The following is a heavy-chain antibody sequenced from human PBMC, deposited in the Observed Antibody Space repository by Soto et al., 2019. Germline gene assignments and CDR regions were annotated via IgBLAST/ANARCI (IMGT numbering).Heavy chain of an antibody. V-gene: IGHV3-33*01. J-gene: IGHJ4*02. D-gene: IGHD1-26*01. CDR1: GFTFSSYG. Sequence: QVQLVESGGGVVQPGRSLRLSCAASGFTFSSYGMHWVRQAPGKGLEWVAVIWYDGSNKYYADSVKGRFTISRDNSKNTLYLQMNSLRAEDTAVYYCARGGSIVGASNPVYWGQGTLVTVSS. CDR2: IWYDGSNK. CDR3: ARGGSIVGASNPVY.